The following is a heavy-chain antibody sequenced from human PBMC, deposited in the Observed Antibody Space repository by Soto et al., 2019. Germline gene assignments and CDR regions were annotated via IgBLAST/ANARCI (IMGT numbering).Heavy chain of an antibody. CDR3: AKAVSRYCTNGVCYHFDY. J-gene: IGHJ4*02. CDR1: GFTFSSYA. Sequence: EVQLLESGGGLVQPGGSLRLSCAASGFTFSSYAMSWVRQAPGKGLEWVSAISGSGGSIYYADSVKGRFTISRDNSKNALYLQMNSLRAEDTAVYYCAKAVSRYCTNGVCYHFDYWGQGTLVTVSS. CDR2: ISGSGGSI. V-gene: IGHV3-23*01. D-gene: IGHD2-8*01.